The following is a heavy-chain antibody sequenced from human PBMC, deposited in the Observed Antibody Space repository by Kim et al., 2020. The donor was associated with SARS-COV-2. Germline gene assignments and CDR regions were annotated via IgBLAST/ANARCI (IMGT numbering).Heavy chain of an antibody. CDR3: ARMDGYNYPFDY. V-gene: IGHV5-51*01. D-gene: IGHD5-12*01. Sequence: SPAPPARVTLSADKSISTAYLQWSSLKASDTAMYYCARMDGYNYPFDYWGQGTLVTVSS. J-gene: IGHJ4*02.